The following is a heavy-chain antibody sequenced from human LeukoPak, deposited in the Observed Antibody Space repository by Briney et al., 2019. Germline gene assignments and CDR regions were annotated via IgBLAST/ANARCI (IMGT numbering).Heavy chain of an antibody. J-gene: IGHJ5*02. Sequence: PSETLSLTCTVSGGSISSYYWGWIRQPPGKGLEWIGSIYYSGSTYYNPSLKSRVTISVDTSKNQFSLKLSSVTAADTAVYYCARCETRWIQLQNWFDPWGQGTLVTVSS. V-gene: IGHV4-39*07. D-gene: IGHD5-18*01. CDR3: ARCETRWIQLQNWFDP. CDR1: GGSISSYY. CDR2: IYYSGST.